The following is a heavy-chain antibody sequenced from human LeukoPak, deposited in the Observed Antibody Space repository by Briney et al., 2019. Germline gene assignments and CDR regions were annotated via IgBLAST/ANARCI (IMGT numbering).Heavy chain of an antibody. CDR2: ISGSGGST. D-gene: IGHD2-2*01. V-gene: IGHV3-23*01. CDR3: AKDAPVNIVVVPAANS. J-gene: IGHJ4*02. CDR1: GFTLSSYA. Sequence: GGFLRLSCAASGFTLSSYAMSWVRQAPGKGLEWVSAISGSGGSTYYADSVKGRFTISRDNSKNTLYLQMNSLRAEDTAVYYCAKDAPVNIVVVPAANSWGQGTLVTVSS.